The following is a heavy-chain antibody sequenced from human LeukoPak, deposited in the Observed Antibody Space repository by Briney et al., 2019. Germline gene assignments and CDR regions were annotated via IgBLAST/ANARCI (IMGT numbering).Heavy chain of an antibody. Sequence: GGSLRLSCAASGFTFSSYSMNWVRQAPGKRLEWVSYISSSGSTIYYADSVKGRFTISRDNAKNSLYLQMSSLRDEDTAVFYCARSIVATHFDYWGQGTLVTVSS. V-gene: IGHV3-48*02. J-gene: IGHJ4*02. D-gene: IGHD5-12*01. CDR1: GFTFSSYS. CDR2: ISSSGSTI. CDR3: ARSIVATHFDY.